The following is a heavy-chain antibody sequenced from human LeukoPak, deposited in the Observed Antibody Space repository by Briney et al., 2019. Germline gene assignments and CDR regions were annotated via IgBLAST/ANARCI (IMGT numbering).Heavy chain of an antibody. CDR2: ISSSGSTI. CDR1: EFSFGSNY. CDR3: ARGARGYTQAG. J-gene: IGHJ4*02. Sequence: GGSLRLSCAASEFSFGSNYMTWVRQAPGKGLEWVSYISSSGSTIYYADSVKGRFTISRDNAKNSLYLQMNSLRAEDTAVYYCARGARGYTQAGWGQGTLVTVSS. V-gene: IGHV3-48*03. D-gene: IGHD3-16*02.